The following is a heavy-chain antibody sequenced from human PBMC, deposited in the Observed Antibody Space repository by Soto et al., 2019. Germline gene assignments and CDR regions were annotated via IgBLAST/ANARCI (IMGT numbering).Heavy chain of an antibody. Sequence: DVQVLESGGGLVQPGGSLRLSCAASGFTFSSFAMSWVRQAPGKGLEWVSSISGTGGRTYYADSVKGRFTISRDSSKNTLYLQMNSLTAEDTAVYYCARVQQYWYFDLWGRGTLVTVSS. D-gene: IGHD6-13*01. CDR1: GFTFSSFA. V-gene: IGHV3-23*01. CDR3: ARVQQYWYFDL. J-gene: IGHJ2*01. CDR2: ISGTGGRT.